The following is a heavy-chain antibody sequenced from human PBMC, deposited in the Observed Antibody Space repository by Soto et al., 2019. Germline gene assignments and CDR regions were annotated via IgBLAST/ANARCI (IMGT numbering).Heavy chain of an antibody. Sequence: PSETLSLTCTVSGGSISSYYWSWIRQPPGKGLEWIGYIYYSGSTNYNPSLKSRVTVSVDTSKNQFSLKLSSVTAADTAVYYCARHSSSSFDYYYYYMDVWGKGTTVTVSS. CDR1: GGSISSYY. CDR2: IYYSGST. D-gene: IGHD6-6*01. CDR3: ARHSSSSFDYYYYYMDV. J-gene: IGHJ6*03. V-gene: IGHV4-59*08.